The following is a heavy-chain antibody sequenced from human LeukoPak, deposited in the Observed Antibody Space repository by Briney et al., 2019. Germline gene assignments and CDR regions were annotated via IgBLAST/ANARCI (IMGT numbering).Heavy chain of an antibody. CDR3: ARNYD. D-gene: IGHD3-16*01. J-gene: IGHJ4*02. Sequence: TGGSLKLSCAASGFTFSSQWIGWACQAPGKGLEWVANINQDGSEKYYVDSVKGRFTISRDNARNSRDLQMNSLRAEDTAVYYCARNYDWGQGTLVTVSS. CDR1: GFTFSSQW. CDR2: INQDGSEK. V-gene: IGHV3-7*04.